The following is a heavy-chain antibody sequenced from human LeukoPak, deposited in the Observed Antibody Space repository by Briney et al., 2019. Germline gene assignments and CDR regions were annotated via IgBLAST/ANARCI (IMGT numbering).Heavy chain of an antibody. Sequence: GGSLRPSCAASGFTFSSYAMSWVGQAPGKGVEWVSAISGSGVSTYYADSVKGRFTISRDNSKNTLYLQMNSLTAEDTAVYYCAKSDYGSGSYFFDYWGQGTLVTVSS. CDR3: AKSDYGSGSYFFDY. V-gene: IGHV3-23*01. CDR1: GFTFSSYA. D-gene: IGHD3-10*01. J-gene: IGHJ4*02. CDR2: ISGSGVST.